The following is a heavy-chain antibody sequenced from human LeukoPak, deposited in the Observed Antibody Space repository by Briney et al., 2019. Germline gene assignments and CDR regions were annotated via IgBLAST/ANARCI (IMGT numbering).Heavy chain of an antibody. CDR2: TYYRSKWYN. V-gene: IGHV6-1*01. Sequence: SQTLSFTCAISGDSVSSNSAAWNWIRQSPSRGLEWLGRTYYRSKWYNDYAVSVKSRITINPDTSKNQFSLQLNSVTPEDTAVYYCARADFYGDYGRHRPYYFDYWGQGTLVTVSS. CDR3: ARADFYGDYGRHRPYYFDY. J-gene: IGHJ4*02. CDR1: GDSVSSNSAA. D-gene: IGHD4-17*01.